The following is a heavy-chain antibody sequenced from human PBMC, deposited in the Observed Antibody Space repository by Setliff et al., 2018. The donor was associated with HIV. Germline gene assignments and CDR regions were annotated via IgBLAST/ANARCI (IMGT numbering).Heavy chain of an antibody. CDR1: GEPISSGSYY. Sequence: SETLSLTCTVSGEPISSGSYYWGWIRQPQGKGLEWIGSMYYSGTTYYKPSLKSRVTISVDTSKTQFSLKLNSVTAADTAVDYCGRASDYWGQGTLVTSPQ. V-gene: IGHV4-39*01. CDR3: GRASDY. CDR2: MYYSGTT. J-gene: IGHJ4*02.